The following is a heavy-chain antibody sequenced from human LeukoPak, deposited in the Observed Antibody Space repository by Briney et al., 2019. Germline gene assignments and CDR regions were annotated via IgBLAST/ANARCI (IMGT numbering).Heavy chain of an antibody. CDR2: IHGNGETT. J-gene: IGHJ3*01. Sequence: GGSVRLSCVGSGFMFSRFGLIWVRQAPGKGLEWVSGIHGNGETTYYGDSVKGRFTISRVNSKSTLYLQMNSLRVEDTAEYFCGRDPNGDYVGAFEFWGQGTKVAVSS. D-gene: IGHD3-16*01. CDR1: GFMFSRFG. CDR3: GRDPNGDYVGAFEF. V-gene: IGHV3-23*01.